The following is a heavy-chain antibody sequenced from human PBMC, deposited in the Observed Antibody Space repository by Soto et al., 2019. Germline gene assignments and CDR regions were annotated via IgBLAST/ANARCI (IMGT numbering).Heavy chain of an antibody. CDR3: ARESEDLTSNFDY. Sequence: LRLSCAASGFTFTRYSMNWVRQAPGKGLEWVSSISSTTNYIYYGDSMKGRFTISRHNAKNSLYLEMNSLRAEDTAVYYCARESEDLTSNFDYWGQGTLVTVSS. J-gene: IGHJ4*02. CDR1: GFTFTRYS. CDR2: ISSTTNYI. V-gene: IGHV3-21*06.